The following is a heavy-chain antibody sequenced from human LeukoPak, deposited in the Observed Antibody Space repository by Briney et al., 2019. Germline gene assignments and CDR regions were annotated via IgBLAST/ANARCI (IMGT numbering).Heavy chain of an antibody. V-gene: IGHV1-69*06. J-gene: IGHJ4*02. CDR3: ARDPGKDYGDYYFDY. CDR1: GGTFSSYA. CDR2: IIPIFGTA. D-gene: IGHD4-17*01. Sequence: SVKVSCKASGGTFSSYAISWVRQALGQGLEWMGGIIPIFGTANYAQKFQGRVTITADKSTSTAYMELSSLRSEDTAVYYCARDPGKDYGDYYFDYWGQGTLVTVSS.